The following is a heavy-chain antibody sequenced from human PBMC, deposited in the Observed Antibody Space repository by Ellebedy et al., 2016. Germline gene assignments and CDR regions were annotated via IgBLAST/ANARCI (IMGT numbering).Heavy chain of an antibody. CDR3: ARGLLLRPMDY. V-gene: IGHV1-8*01. CDR1: GYTFTSYD. CDR2: MNPNSGNT. D-gene: IGHD3-10*01. J-gene: IGHJ4*02. Sequence: ASVKVSCKASGYTFTSYDINWVRQATGQGLEWMGWMNPNSGNTGYAQKLQGRVTMTTDTSTSTAYMELRSLRSDDTAVYYCARGLLLRPMDYWGQGTLVTVSS.